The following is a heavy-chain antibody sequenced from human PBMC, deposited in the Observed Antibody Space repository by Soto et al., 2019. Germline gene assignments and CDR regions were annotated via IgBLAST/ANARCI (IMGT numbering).Heavy chain of an antibody. V-gene: IGHV3-53*02. D-gene: IGHD3-10*01. J-gene: IGHJ6*02. CDR3: ARDGGLAEDGMDV. CDR1: GFTVSGNY. CDR2: IYRGGST. Sequence: EVRLVETGGDLIQPGGSLRLSCAASGFTVSGNYMSWVRQAPGKGLEWVSVIYRGGSTYYAGSVKGRFTISRDNSKNTLYLQMNSLRVDDTAVYYCARDGGLAEDGMDVWGQGTTVTVSS.